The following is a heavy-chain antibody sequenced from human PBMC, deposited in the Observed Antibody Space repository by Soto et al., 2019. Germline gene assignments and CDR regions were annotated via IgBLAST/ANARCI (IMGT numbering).Heavy chain of an antibody. CDR3: ATGYSSGWSRGWYFDL. J-gene: IGHJ2*01. V-gene: IGHV1-24*01. CDR1: GYTLTELS. D-gene: IGHD6-19*01. CDR2: FDPEDGET. Sequence: QVQLVQSGAEVKKPGASVKVSCKVSGYTLTELSMHWVRQAPGKGLEWMGGFDPEDGETIYAQKFQGRVTMTEDTSTDTDYMELSRLRSEDTAVYYCATGYSSGWSRGWYFDLWGPGTLVTVSS.